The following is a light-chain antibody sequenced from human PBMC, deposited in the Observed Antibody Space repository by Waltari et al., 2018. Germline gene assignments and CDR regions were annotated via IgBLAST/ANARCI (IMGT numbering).Light chain of an antibody. J-gene: IGKJ4*01. V-gene: IGKV3-20*01. CDR1: QSVGSGF. Sequence: EIVLTQSPGTLSLSPGERATLSCRASQSVGSGFLAWYQQKPGQSPRLLIYGSSNRATCIPDRFSGSESGTDFTLTINRLEPEDLAVYYCQQYGASPLTFGGGTKVEI. CDR2: GSS. CDR3: QQYGASPLT.